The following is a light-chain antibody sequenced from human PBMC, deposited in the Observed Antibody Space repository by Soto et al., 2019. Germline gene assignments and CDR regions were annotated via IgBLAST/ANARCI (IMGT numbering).Light chain of an antibody. V-gene: IGKV3-20*01. CDR1: QSVSSSY. CDR3: QQYGSAPRT. J-gene: IGKJ1*01. CDR2: GAS. Sequence: EIVLTQSPGTLSLSPGERATLSCRASQSVSSSYLAWYQQKPGQAPRLLIYGASSRAPGIPDRFSGSGSGTDFTLTISRLEPEDFAVYSCQQYGSAPRTFGQGTKVEIK.